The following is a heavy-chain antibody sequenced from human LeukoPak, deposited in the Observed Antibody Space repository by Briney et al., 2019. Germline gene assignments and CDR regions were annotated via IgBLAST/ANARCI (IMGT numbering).Heavy chain of an antibody. CDR1: GYTFTSYD. V-gene: IGHV1-8*01. Sequence: ASVKVSCKASGYTFTSYDINWVRQATGQGLEWMGWMNPSNGNTGYAQKFQGRVTMTRDTSIGTAYMELSSLRSEDTAVYYCARDRSPGTVAGTFYFDYWGQGTLVTVSS. CDR2: MNPSNGNT. J-gene: IGHJ4*02. CDR3: ARDRSPGTVAGTFYFDY. D-gene: IGHD6-19*01.